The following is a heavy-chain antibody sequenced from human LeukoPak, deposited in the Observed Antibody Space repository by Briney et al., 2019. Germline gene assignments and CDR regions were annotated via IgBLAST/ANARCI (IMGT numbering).Heavy chain of an antibody. D-gene: IGHD1-26*01. CDR2: INKDGSST. CDR1: GFTFSSYW. CDR3: ARDLSGIDY. Sequence: PGGSLRLSCAASGFTFSSYWMHWVRQDPEKGLVWVSHINKDGSSTTYADSVKGRFAISRDNAKNTLYLQMNSLRAEDTAVYYCARDLSGIDYWGQGTLVTVPS. J-gene: IGHJ4*02. V-gene: IGHV3-74*01.